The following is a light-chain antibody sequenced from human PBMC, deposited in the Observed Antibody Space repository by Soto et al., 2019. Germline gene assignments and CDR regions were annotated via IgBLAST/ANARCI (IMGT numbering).Light chain of an antibody. J-gene: IGKJ1*01. CDR1: QNISNY. CDR2: DVS. Sequence: IVLTQSPATLSLSPGKRATLSCRASQNISNYLIWYQQKPGQAPRLLIYDVSNRATGIPARFSGGGSGTDFTLPITVLEPEDFAVYYCQQRSNWPRTFGQGTKVEIK. V-gene: IGKV3-11*01. CDR3: QQRSNWPRT.